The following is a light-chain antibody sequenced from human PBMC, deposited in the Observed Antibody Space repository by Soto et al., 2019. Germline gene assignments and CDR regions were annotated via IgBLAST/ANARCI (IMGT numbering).Light chain of an antibody. J-gene: IGKJ1*01. CDR3: QQYNSYSQT. V-gene: IGKV1-5*01. CDR2: DAS. CDR1: QSISSW. Sequence: DIQMTQSPSTLPASLGDRVTITFPASQSISSWLAWYQQKPGKAPKLLIYDASSLESGVPSRFSGSGSGTEFTLTISSLQPDDFATYYCQQYNSYSQTFGQGTKVDIK.